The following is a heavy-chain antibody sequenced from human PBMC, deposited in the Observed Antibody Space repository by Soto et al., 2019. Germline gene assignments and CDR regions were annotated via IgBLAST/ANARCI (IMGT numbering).Heavy chain of an antibody. V-gene: IGHV4-34*01. J-gene: IGHJ4*02. D-gene: IGHD2-15*01. CDR3: AREWPGGRGCFGY. Sequence: SETLSLTCAVYGGSLRGYYWSWIRQPPGKGLEWIGEISQRGSTNYNPSLKSRVALSVDTSKNQFSLNLISMTAADTAIYYCAREWPGGRGCFGYWGQGTPVTVSS. CDR1: GGSLRGYY. CDR2: ISQRGST.